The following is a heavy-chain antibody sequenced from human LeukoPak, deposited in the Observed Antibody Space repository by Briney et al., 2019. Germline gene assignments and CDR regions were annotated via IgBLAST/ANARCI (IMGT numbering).Heavy chain of an antibody. V-gene: IGHV4-34*01. D-gene: IGHD6-13*01. Sequence: PSETLSLTCAVYGGSFSDYYWSWIRQPPGKGLEWIGEINPRGSTNYSPSLKSRVTISVDTSKNQFSLKLSSVTAADTAVYYCARGEPEYSSSWYVYYFDYWGQGTLVTVSS. CDR1: GGSFSDYY. CDR2: INPRGST. CDR3: ARGEPEYSSSWYVYYFDY. J-gene: IGHJ4*02.